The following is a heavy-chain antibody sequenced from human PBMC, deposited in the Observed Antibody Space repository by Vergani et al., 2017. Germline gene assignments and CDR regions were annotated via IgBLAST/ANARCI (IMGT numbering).Heavy chain of an antibody. V-gene: IGHV4-59*01. CDR3: ARVDGEDGMDV. CDR2: IYYSGST. CDR1: GGPISSYY. J-gene: IGHJ6*02. Sequence: QVQLQESGPGLLKPSETLSLTFTVPGGPISSYYWSWIRQPPGKGLEWIGYIYYSGSTNYNPSLKSRVTISVDTSKNQFSLRLSSVTAADTAVYYCARVDGEDGMDVWGQGTTVTVSS. D-gene: IGHD2-2*03.